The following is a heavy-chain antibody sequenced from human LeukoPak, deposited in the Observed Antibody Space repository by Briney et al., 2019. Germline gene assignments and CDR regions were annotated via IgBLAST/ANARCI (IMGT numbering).Heavy chain of an antibody. CDR3: AKDGAGYYMDV. V-gene: IGHV3-48*03. CDR1: GFTFSSYE. J-gene: IGHJ6*03. CDR2: ISSSGSTI. Sequence: PGGSLRLSCAASGFTFSSYEMNWVRQAPGKGLEWVSYISSSGSTIYYADSVKGRFTISRDNSKNTLYLQMNSLRAEDTAVYYCAKDGAGYYMDVWGKGTTVTVSS.